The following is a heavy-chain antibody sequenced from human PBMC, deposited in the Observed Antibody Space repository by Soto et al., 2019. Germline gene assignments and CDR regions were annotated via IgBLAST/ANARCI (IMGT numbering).Heavy chain of an antibody. J-gene: IGHJ6*02. V-gene: IGHV4-39*01. CDR1: GGSISSSSYY. Sequence: SETLSLTCTVSGGSISSSSYYWGWIRQPPGKGLEWIGSIYYSGSTYYNPSLKSRVTISVDTSKNQFSLKLSSVTAADTAVYYCASPQSSSPTTYYYGMDVWGQGTTVTVSS. CDR2: IYYSGST. D-gene: IGHD6-6*01. CDR3: ASPQSSSPTTYYYGMDV.